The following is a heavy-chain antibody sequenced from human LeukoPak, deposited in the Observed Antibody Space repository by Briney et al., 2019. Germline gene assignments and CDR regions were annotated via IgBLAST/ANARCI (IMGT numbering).Heavy chain of an antibody. Sequence: PGGSLRLSCAGSGFTFSSYSMNWVRQAPGKGLEWVSSITSSSSYIYYADSVKGRFTISRDNAKKSVYLQMNSLRAEDTAVYYCARDRITDFWSGYYTNYFDYWGQGTLVTVSS. CDR2: ITSSSSYI. D-gene: IGHD3-3*01. CDR1: GFTFSSYS. V-gene: IGHV3-21*01. CDR3: ARDRITDFWSGYYTNYFDY. J-gene: IGHJ4*02.